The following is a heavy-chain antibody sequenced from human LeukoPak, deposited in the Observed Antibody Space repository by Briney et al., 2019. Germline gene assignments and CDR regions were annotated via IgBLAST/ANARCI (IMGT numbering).Heavy chain of an antibody. CDR2: IYTTGNT. CDR1: GGSISSDSYY. CDR3: ARVPYYYDSRHPDY. D-gene: IGHD3-22*01. Sequence: PSQTLSLTCTVSGGSISSDSYYWSWLRQPAGTGLEWIGRIYTTGNTNYNPSLKSRVTISVDTSKNQCSLKLSSVTAADTAVYYCARVPYYYDSRHPDYWGQGTLVTVSS. V-gene: IGHV4-61*02. J-gene: IGHJ4*02.